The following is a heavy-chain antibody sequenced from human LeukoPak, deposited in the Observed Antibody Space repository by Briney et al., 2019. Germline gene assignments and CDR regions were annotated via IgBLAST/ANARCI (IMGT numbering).Heavy chain of an antibody. V-gene: IGHV4-59*11. D-gene: IGHD5-18*01. Sequence: SETLSLTCTVSGGSISSHYWSWIRQPPGKGLEWIGYIYYSGSTNYNPSLKSRVTISVDTSKNQFSLKLSSVTAADTAVYYCASRYNWGQGTLVTVSS. CDR1: GGSISSHY. CDR2: IYYSGST. J-gene: IGHJ4*02. CDR3: ASRYN.